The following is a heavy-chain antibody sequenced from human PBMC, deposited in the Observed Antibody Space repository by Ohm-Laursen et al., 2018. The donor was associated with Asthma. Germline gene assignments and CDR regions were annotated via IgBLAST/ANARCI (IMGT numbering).Heavy chain of an antibody. CDR1: GYTFTSYY. CDR2: INPSGGST. Sequence: GSSVKVSCKTSGYTFTSYYMHWVRQAPGQGLEWMGIINPSGGSTSYAQKFQGRVTMTRDTSTSTVYMELSSLRSEDTAVYYCAREGRGYSYLDYWGQGILVTVSS. V-gene: IGHV1-46*01. J-gene: IGHJ4*02. D-gene: IGHD5-18*01. CDR3: AREGRGYSYLDY.